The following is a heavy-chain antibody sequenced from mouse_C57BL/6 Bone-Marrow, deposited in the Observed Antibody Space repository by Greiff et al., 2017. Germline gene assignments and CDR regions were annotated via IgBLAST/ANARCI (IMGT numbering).Heavy chain of an antibody. Sequence: VQLQQSGPELVKPGASVKISCKASGYTFTDYYMNWVKQSHGKSLEWIGDINPNNGGTSYNQKFKGKATLTVDKSSSTAYMELRSLTSEDSAVYYCAREGDDYWGQGTTLTVSS. V-gene: IGHV1-26*01. CDR1: GYTFTDYY. J-gene: IGHJ2*01. CDR3: AREGDDY. CDR2: INPNNGGT.